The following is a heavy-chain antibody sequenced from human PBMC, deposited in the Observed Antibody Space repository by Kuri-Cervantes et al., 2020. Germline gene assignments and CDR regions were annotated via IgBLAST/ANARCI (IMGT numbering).Heavy chain of an antibody. V-gene: IGHV1-8*02. CDR2: MNPNSGNT. J-gene: IGHJ6*02. D-gene: IGHD3-10*01. Sequence: ASVKVSCKASGYTFTSYGISWVRQATGQGLEWVGWMNPNSGNTGYAQKFQGRVTMTRNTSISTAYMELSSLRSEDTAVYYCARMRTMVRLRREHYYYGMDVWGQGTTVTVSS. CDR1: GYTFTSYG. CDR3: ARMRTMVRLRREHYYYGMDV.